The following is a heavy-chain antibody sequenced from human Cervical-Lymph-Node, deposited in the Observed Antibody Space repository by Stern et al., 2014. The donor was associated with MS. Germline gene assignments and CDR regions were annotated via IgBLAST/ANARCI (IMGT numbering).Heavy chain of an antibody. CDR3: THTWTY. J-gene: IGHJ4*02. CDR1: GFSLDTHKMS. CDR2: IYWDDDK. Sequence: ESGPTLVKPTQTLTLTCTFSGFSLDTHKMSVGWIRQPPGKALEWLALIYWDDDKRYSTSLKSKLTITRDTSKNQVVLTMTNMDPVDTATYYCTHTWTYWGQGILVTVSS. D-gene: IGHD3/OR15-3a*01. V-gene: IGHV2-5*02.